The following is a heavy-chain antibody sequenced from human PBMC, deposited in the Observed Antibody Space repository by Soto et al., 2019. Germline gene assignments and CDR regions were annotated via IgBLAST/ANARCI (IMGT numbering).Heavy chain of an antibody. CDR3: ARSNWNDGNAFDI. J-gene: IGHJ3*02. D-gene: IGHD1-20*01. Sequence: GGSLRLSCAASGFTFSSYSMNWVRQAPGKGLEWVSSISSSSSYIYYADSVKGRFTISRDNAKNSLYLQMNSLRAEDTAVYYCARSNWNDGNAFDIWGQGTMVTVSS. CDR1: GFTFSSYS. V-gene: IGHV3-21*01. CDR2: ISSSSSYI.